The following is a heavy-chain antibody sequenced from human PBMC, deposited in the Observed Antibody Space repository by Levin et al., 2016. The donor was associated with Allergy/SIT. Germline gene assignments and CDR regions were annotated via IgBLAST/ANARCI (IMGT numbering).Heavy chain of an antibody. D-gene: IGHD6-19*01. CDR2: VYPGDSDA. CDR3: ARRRWIEASTEGGQWLDL. V-gene: IGHV5-51*01. CDR1: GYRFTNYW. J-gene: IGHJ5*02. Sequence: KVSCKGSGYRFTNYWIAWVRQMPGKGLEWMGIVYPGDSDARYSPSFQGQVTLSVDKAISTAYLQWSGLKASDTGTYFCARRRWIEASTEGGQWLDLWGQGTLVTVSS.